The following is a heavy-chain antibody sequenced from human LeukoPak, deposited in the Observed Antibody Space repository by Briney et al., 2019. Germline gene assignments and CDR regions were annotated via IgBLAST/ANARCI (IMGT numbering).Heavy chain of an antibody. J-gene: IGHJ4*02. V-gene: IGHV1-18*01. Sequence: ASVKVSCKASGYTFTSYGISWVRQAPGQGLEWMGWISAYNGNTNYAQKLQGRVTMTTDTSTSTAYMELRSLRSDDTAVYYCARDNMVQGVIIYCFDYWGQGTLVTVSS. CDR2: ISAYNGNT. D-gene: IGHD3-10*01. CDR3: ARDNMVQGVIIYCFDY. CDR1: GYTFTSYG.